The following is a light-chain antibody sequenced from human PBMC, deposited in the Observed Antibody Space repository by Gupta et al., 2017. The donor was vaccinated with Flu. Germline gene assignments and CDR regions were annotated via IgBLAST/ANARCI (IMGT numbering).Light chain of an antibody. V-gene: IGKV1-39*01. J-gene: IGKJ1*01. CDR3: QQSYSTPPWT. CDR2: AAS. Sequence: DIQMTQSPSSLSASVGDRVTITCRASQSISRYLNWYQQKPRKAPKLLIYAASSLQSGVPSRFSGSGSGTDFTLTISSLQPKDFATYYCQQSYSTPPWTFGQGTKVEIK. CDR1: QSISRY.